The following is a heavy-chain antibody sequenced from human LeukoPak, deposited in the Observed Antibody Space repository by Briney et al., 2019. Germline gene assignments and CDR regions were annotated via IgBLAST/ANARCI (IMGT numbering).Heavy chain of an antibody. D-gene: IGHD3-22*01. CDR2: IFYSGST. CDR1: GGSISNYH. J-gene: IGHJ4*02. Sequence: KPSETLSLTCTVSGGSISNYHWSWIRPPPGKGLEWIGYIFYSGSTNYNPSLKSRVTISVDTSKNQFSLKLSSVTAADTAVYYCARCADNPYYYDSSGRTLDYWGQGTLVTVSS. V-gene: IGHV4-59*12. CDR3: ARCADNPYYYDSSGRTLDY.